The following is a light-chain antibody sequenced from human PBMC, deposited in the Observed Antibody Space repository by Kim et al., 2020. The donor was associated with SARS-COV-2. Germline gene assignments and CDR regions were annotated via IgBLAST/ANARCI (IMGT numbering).Light chain of an antibody. CDR1: SSDVGGYNY. CDR3: CSYAGSVV. V-gene: IGLV2-11*01. CDR2: DVS. J-gene: IGLJ2*01. Sequence: PGQSVTIACTGTSSDVGGYNYVSWNQQHPGKAPKLMIYDVSKRPSGVPDRFSGSKSGNTASLTISGLQAEDEADYYCCSYAGSVVFGGGTQLTVL.